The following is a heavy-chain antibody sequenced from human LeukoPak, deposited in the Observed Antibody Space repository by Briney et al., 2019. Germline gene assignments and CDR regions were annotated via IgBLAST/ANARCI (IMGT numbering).Heavy chain of an antibody. CDR3: ARDPYSGGYGDYYYYYMDL. CDR1: GFTFSTYN. V-gene: IGHV3-21*01. CDR2: ITSSSTYI. J-gene: IGHJ6*03. D-gene: IGHD1-26*01. Sequence: GGSLRLSCAASGFTFSTYNMNWVRQAPGKGLEWVSSITSSSTYIYYADSVKGRFTISRDNAKNSLYLQMNSLRAEDTAVYYCARDPYSGGYGDYYYYYMDLWGQGTTVTISS.